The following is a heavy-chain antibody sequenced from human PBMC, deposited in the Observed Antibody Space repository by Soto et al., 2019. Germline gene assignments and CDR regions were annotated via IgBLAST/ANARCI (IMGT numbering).Heavy chain of an antibody. D-gene: IGHD2-21*01. CDR3: VFFQAEDGIRDL. CDR2: ISGSGGST. V-gene: IGHV3-23*01. Sequence: REKGLEWVSAISGSGGSTYYADSVKGRFTISRDNAKNTLYLKMNSVRAEDTAVFYCVFFQAEDGIRDL. J-gene: IGHJ2*01.